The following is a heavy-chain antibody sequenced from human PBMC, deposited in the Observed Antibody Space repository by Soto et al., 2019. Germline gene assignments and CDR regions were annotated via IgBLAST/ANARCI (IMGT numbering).Heavy chain of an antibody. D-gene: IGHD1-20*01. CDR3: ARPPGYISNWYYFDL. J-gene: IGHJ4*02. CDR1: GYTFIDYY. CDR2: ISPRSGGT. Sequence: ASVKVSCKASGYTFIDYYMHWVRQAPGQGFEGMGRISPRSGGTNYAQKFQGRGTMTCDTSLNTAYMELSSLIYEATAVYYCARPPGYISNWYYFDLWGQGTLVTVSS. V-gene: IGHV1-2*02.